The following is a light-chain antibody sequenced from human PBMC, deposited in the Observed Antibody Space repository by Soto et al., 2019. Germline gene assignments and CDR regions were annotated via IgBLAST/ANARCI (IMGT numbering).Light chain of an antibody. CDR3: QSYDSSLSGSV. CDR2: GNS. CDR1: SSNIGAGYD. J-gene: IGLJ3*02. Sequence: QSVLTQPPSVSGAPGQRVTISCTGSSSNIGAGYDVHWYQQLPGTAPKLLIYGNSKRPSGVPDRFSGSKSGTSASLAITGLQAEDEDDYCCQSYDSSLSGSVFGGGTQLTV. V-gene: IGLV1-40*01.